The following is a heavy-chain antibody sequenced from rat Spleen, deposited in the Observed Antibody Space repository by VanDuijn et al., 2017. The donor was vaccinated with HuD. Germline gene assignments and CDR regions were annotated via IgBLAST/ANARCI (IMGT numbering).Heavy chain of an antibody. V-gene: IGHV2-19*01. Sequence: QVQLKESGPGLVKPSETLSLTCTVSGFSLTNYGVSWVRQPPGKGLEWMGRIQSGGSTDYNSALKSRLSISRDNSKSQVFLKMNSLQTEDTAIYFCTRPNNPYWYFDFWGPGTMVTVSS. D-gene: IGHD1-10*01. J-gene: IGHJ1*01. CDR3: TRPNNPYWYFDF. CDR2: IQSGGST. CDR1: GFSLTNYG.